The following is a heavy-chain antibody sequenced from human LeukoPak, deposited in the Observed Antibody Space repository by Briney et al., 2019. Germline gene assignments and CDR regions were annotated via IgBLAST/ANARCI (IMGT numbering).Heavy chain of an antibody. CDR2: ISYDGSNK. D-gene: IGHD3-3*01. CDR3: ARDRAGWANFWAFGY. J-gene: IGHJ4*02. CDR1: GFIFSNYG. V-gene: IGHV3-30*03. Sequence: GGSLRLSCVASGFIFSNYGMHWVRQAPGKGLEWVAVISYDGSNKFYADSVKGRFTISRDNAKNSLYLQMNSLRAEDTAVYYCARDRAGWANFWAFGYWGQGTLVTVSS.